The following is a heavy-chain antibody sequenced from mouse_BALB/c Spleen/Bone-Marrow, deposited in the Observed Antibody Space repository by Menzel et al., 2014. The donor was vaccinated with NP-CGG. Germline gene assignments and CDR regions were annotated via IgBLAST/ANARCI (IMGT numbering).Heavy chain of an antibody. V-gene: IGHV5-9-4*01. CDR3: ARDSSGYFDY. D-gene: IGHD3-1*01. Sequence: EVQVVESGGGLVKPGGSLKLSCAASGFTFSYYGMSWVRQSPEKRLEWVAEISSGGSYTYYPDTVTGRFTISRDNAKNTLYLEMGSLRSEDTSMYYCARDSSGYFDYWGQGTTLTVSS. J-gene: IGHJ2*01. CDR1: GFTFSYYG. CDR2: ISSGGSYT.